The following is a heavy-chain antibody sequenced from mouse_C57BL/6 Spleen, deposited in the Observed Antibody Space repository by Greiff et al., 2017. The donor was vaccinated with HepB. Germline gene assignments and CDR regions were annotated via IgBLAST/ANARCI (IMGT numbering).Heavy chain of an antibody. D-gene: IGHD1-1*01. CDR3: AREDSITTVVATDWYFDV. CDR1: GYAFSSYW. Sequence: QVQLQQSGAELVKPGASVKISCKASGYAFSSYWMNWVKQRPGKGLEWIGQIYPGDGDTNYNGKFKGKATLTADKSSSTAYMQLSSLTSEDSAVYFCAREDSITTVVATDWYFDVWGTGTTVTVSS. J-gene: IGHJ1*03. CDR2: IYPGDGDT. V-gene: IGHV1-80*01.